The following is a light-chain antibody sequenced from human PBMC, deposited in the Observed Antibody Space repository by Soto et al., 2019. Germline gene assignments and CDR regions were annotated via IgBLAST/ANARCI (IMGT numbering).Light chain of an antibody. CDR1: KSVSSSY. V-gene: IGKV3-20*01. CDR3: QQNGSSPQLT. CDR2: GVS. Sequence: EMVLTQSPGTLSLSPGERATLPCRASKSVSSSYLAWYQQKPGQAHRLLIYGVSSRATGIPERFSGSGAGTDFTLTISSLEPDDFAASYCQQNGSSPQLTFGGGTKVDIK. J-gene: IGKJ4*01.